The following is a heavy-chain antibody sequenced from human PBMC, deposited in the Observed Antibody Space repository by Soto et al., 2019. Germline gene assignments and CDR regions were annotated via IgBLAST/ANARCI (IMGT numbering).Heavy chain of an antibody. V-gene: IGHV3-23*01. D-gene: IGHD3-9*01. CDR3: ARVPQLVVRDHDWFFDY. CDR2: ISGSGDIT. J-gene: IGHJ4*02. Sequence: EVQLLESGGGLVQPGGSLRLSCAVSGFSFSNSAMTWVRQAPGKGLEWVSGISGSGDITYNTDSVKGRFAISRDTSKNVVYVQLRSRRAEDTAVYYCARVPQLVVRDHDWFFDYWGKGTIVTVSS. CDR1: GFSFSNSA.